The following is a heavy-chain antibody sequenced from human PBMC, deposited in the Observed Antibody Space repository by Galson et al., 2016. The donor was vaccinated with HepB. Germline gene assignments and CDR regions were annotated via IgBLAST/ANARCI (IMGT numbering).Heavy chain of an antibody. D-gene: IGHD1-26*01. J-gene: IGHJ6*02. CDR2: IIRIFGTA. V-gene: IGHV1-69*13. CDR1: GGTFSSYA. Sequence: SVKVSCKASGGTFSSYAISWVRQAPGQGLEWMGGIIRIFGTAQYAQKFQGRVTITADESTSTAYMEVSSLRSEDTAVYYCARGPPIVGGIEADHSYLRMGVWGQGTTVTVSS. CDR3: ARGPPIVGGIEADHSYLRMGV.